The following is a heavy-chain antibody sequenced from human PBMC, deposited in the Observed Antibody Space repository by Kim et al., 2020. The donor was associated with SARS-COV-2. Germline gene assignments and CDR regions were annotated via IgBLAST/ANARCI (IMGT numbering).Heavy chain of an antibody. Sequence: GGSLRLSCAASGFTFSHYAMSWVRQAPGKGLEWVSTLSADATGTFYADSVKGRFTISRDNSKNTLYLQMNSLRAEDTAVYYCSKKFSYGPGNFFYHFDY. D-gene: IGHD3-10*01. J-gene: IGHJ4*01. CDR3: SKKFSYGPGNFFYHFDY. V-gene: IGHV3-23*01. CDR2: LSADATGT. CDR1: GFTFSHYA.